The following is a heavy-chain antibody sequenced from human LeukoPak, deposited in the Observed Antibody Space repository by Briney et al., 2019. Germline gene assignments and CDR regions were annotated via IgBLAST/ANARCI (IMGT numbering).Heavy chain of an antibody. J-gene: IGHJ4*02. CDR1: GFTFSSYS. Sequence: GGSLRLSCAASGFTFSSYSMNWVRQAPGKGLEWVSSISSSSSYIYYADSVKGRFTISRDNAKNSLYLQMNSLRAEDTAVYYCASRYYDSRGYDYWGQGPLVTVSS. CDR2: ISSSSSYI. D-gene: IGHD3-22*01. V-gene: IGHV3-21*01. CDR3: ASRYYDSRGYDY.